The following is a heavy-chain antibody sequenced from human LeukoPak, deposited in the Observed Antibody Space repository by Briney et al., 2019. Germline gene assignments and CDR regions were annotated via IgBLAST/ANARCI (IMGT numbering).Heavy chain of an antibody. CDR2: IYYSGST. CDR3: ARGGQRHDY. J-gene: IGHJ4*02. V-gene: IGHV4-61*10. Sequence: SETLSLTCTVSGGSITSGNYYWSWIRQPAGKGLEWIGSIYYSGSTYYNPSLKSRVTVSVDTSKNQFSLKLSSVTAADTAVYYCARGGQRHDYWGQGTLVTVSS. D-gene: IGHD3-10*01. CDR1: GGSITSGNYY.